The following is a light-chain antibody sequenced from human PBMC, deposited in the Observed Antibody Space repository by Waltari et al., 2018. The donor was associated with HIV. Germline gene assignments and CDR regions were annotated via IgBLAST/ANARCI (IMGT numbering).Light chain of an antibody. CDR1: SRDVGGYNY. Sequence: QSALTQPPSASGSPGQSVTIPCTGTSRDVGGYNYVSWYQQHPGKAPKLMIYEVSKRPSGVPDRFSGSKSGNTASLTVSGLQAEDEADYYCSSSRVFGGGTKLTVL. CDR2: EVS. CDR3: SSSRV. J-gene: IGLJ3*02. V-gene: IGLV2-8*01.